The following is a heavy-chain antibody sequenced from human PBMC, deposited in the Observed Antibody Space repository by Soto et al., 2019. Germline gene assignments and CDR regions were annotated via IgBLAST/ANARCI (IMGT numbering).Heavy chain of an antibody. D-gene: IGHD2-15*01. CDR3: ASPPRGV. V-gene: IGHV4-30-2*01. J-gene: IGHJ6*02. CDR1: GDSISSGTYS. CDR2: IYHSGST. Sequence: PSETLSLTCAVSGDSISSGTYSWTRQPPGKGLEWIGYIYHSGSTYYNPSLKSRVAISVDSSNNQFSLKLTSVTAADTAVYYCASPPRGVWGQGTTVTVSS.